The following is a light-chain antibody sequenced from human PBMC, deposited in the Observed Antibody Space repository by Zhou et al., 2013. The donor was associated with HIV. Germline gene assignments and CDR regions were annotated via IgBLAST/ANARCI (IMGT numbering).Light chain of an antibody. Sequence: DIQMTQSPSTLSASVGDRVIITCRASQSISDWLAWYQQKPGKAPKVLIYKASNLESGVPSRFSGSGSGTEFTLTISSLQPDDFATYYCQQYNSYPFTFGGGTKVEIK. J-gene: IGKJ4*01. CDR1: QSISDW. CDR2: KAS. V-gene: IGKV1-5*03. CDR3: QQYNSYPFT.